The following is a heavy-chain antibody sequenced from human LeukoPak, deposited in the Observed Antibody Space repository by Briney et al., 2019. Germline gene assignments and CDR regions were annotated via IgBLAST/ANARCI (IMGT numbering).Heavy chain of an antibody. CDR2: INHSGST. J-gene: IGHJ4*02. CDR1: GDSISSAHY. D-gene: IGHD1-26*01. V-gene: IGHV4-38-2*02. Sequence: SETLSLTCTVSGDSISSAHYWGWIRQPPGKGLEWIGEINHSGSTNYNPSLKSRVTISVDTSKNQFSLKLSSVTAADTAVYYCARVYSGSYSYWGQGTLVTVSS. CDR3: ARVYSGSYSY.